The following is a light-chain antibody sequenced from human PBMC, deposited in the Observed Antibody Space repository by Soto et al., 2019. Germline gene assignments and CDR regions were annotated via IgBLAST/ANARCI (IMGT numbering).Light chain of an antibody. CDR2: DVS. Sequence: QSALTQPASVSGSPGQSITISCTGTSNDVGTYNYVSWYQQHPGKAPKLMIYDVSNRPSGVSDRFSGSKSGNTASLTISGLQAEDEADYYCSSYTSSSTSVVFGGGTKLTVL. J-gene: IGLJ2*01. V-gene: IGLV2-14*01. CDR1: SNDVGTYNY. CDR3: SSYTSSSTSVV.